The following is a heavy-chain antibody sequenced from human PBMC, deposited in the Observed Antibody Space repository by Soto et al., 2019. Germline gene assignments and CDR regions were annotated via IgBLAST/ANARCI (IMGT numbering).Heavy chain of an antibody. D-gene: IGHD3-10*01. CDR2: INAGNGNT. Sequence: SVKFSCKASGYTFTSYAMHWVRQAPGQRLDWMGWINAGNGNTKYSQKFQGRVTSTRDTSASTAYMELSSLRSEDTAVYYCARDHDGSGSLYYWGQGTLVTVSS. J-gene: IGHJ4*02. V-gene: IGHV1-3*01. CDR3: ARDHDGSGSLYY. CDR1: GYTFTSYA.